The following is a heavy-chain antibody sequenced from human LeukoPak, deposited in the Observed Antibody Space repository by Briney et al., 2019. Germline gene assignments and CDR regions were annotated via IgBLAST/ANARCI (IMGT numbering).Heavy chain of an antibody. V-gene: IGHV3-33*01. CDR1: GFTFSSYG. J-gene: IGHJ4*02. Sequence: SGGSLRLSCAASGFTFSSYGMHWVRQAPGKGLEWVAVIWYDGSNKYYADSVKGRFTISRDNSKNTLYLQMNSLRAEDTAVYYCAREGDSSGLFDYWGQGTLVTVSS. CDR3: AREGDSSGLFDY. CDR2: IWYDGSNK. D-gene: IGHD3-22*01.